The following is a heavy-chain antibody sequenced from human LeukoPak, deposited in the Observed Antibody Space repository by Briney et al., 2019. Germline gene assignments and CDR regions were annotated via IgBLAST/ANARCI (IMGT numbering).Heavy chain of an antibody. D-gene: IGHD3-10*01. J-gene: IGHJ4*02. CDR1: GFTFSSYA. Sequence: PGGSLRLSCAASGFTFSSYAMSWVRQAPGKGLEWVPAISGSGGSTYYADSVKGRFTISRDNSKNTLYLQMNSLRAEDTAVYYCAKPPKLLWFGELLSPFDYWGQGTLVTVSS. V-gene: IGHV3-23*01. CDR2: ISGSGGST. CDR3: AKPPKLLWFGELLSPFDY.